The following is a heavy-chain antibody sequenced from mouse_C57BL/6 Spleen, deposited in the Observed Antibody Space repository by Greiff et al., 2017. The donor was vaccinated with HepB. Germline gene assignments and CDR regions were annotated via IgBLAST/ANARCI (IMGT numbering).Heavy chain of an antibody. V-gene: IGHV3-6*01. CDR2: ISYDGSN. D-gene: IGHD6-1*01. Sequence: ESGPGLVKPSQSLSLTCSVTGYSITSGYYWNWIRQFPGNKLEWMGYISYDGSNNYNPSLKNRISITRDTSKNQFFLKLNSVTTEDTATYYCARGNSLYYYAMDYWGQGTSVTVSS. CDR3: ARGNSLYYYAMDY. J-gene: IGHJ4*01. CDR1: GYSITSGYY.